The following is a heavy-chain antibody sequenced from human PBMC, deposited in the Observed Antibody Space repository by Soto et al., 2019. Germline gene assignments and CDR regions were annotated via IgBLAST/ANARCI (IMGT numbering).Heavy chain of an antibody. CDR2: INAGNGNT. CDR3: ARDRPRYCSSTSCLVYNWFDP. V-gene: IGHV1-3*01. Sequence: ASVKVSCKASGYTFTSYAMHWVRQAPGQRLEWMGWINAGNGNTKYSQKFQGRVTITRDTSASTAYMELSSLRSEDTAVYYCARDRPRYCSSTSCLVYNWFDPWGQGTLVTVSS. D-gene: IGHD2-2*01. CDR1: GYTFTSYA. J-gene: IGHJ5*02.